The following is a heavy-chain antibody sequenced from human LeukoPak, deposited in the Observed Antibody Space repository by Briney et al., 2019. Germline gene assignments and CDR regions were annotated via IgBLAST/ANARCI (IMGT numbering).Heavy chain of an antibody. Sequence: SQTLSLTCTVSGGSISSGGYYWSWIRQPPGKGLEWIGYIYHSGSTYYNPSLKSRVTISVDRSKNQFSLKLSSVTAADTAVYYCARDAEQQLALGPFDPWGQGTLVTVSS. CDR1: GGSISSGGYY. CDR3: ARDAEQQLALGPFDP. D-gene: IGHD6-13*01. J-gene: IGHJ5*02. CDR2: IYHSGST. V-gene: IGHV4-30-2*01.